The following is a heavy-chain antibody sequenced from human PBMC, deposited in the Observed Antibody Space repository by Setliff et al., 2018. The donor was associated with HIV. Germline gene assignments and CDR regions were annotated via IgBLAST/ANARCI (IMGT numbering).Heavy chain of an antibody. Sequence: PSETLSLTCTVSGDSISSGSYYWNWIRQPAGKGLEWIGRIYTSGTTTYNPSLKSRATISVDTSKNQFSLKLSSVTAADTAVYYCARDRRYYDSSGYWYNWFDPWGQGTLVTVSS. CDR2: IYTSGTT. CDR3: ARDRRYYDSSGYWYNWFDP. J-gene: IGHJ5*02. CDR1: GDSISSGSYY. D-gene: IGHD3-22*01. V-gene: IGHV4-61*02.